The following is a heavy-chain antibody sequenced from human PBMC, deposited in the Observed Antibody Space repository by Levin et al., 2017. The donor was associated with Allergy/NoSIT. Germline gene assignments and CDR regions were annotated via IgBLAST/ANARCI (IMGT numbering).Heavy chain of an antibody. CDR2: IYYSGST. D-gene: IGHD6-6*01. Sequence: SETLSLTCTVSGGSISSGGYYWSWIRQHPGKGLEWIGYIYYSGSTYYNPSLKSRVTISVDTSKNQFSLKLSSVTAADTAVYYCARDPGRRSSSSPYDYYCDGMDGWGQGTTVTVSS. J-gene: IGHJ6*02. CDR1: GGSISSGGYY. CDR3: ARDPGRRSSSSPYDYYCDGMDG. V-gene: IGHV4-31*03.